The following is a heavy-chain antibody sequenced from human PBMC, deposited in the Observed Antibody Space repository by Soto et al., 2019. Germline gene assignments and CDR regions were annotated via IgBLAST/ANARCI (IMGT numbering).Heavy chain of an antibody. J-gene: IGHJ4*02. CDR1: GFTFSSYA. D-gene: IGHD3-9*01. V-gene: IGHV3-23*01. CDR2: ISGSGGST. CDR3: ASVRNYDILTGPWY. Sequence: GGSLRLSCAASGFTFSSYAMSWVRQAPGKGLEWVSAISGSGGSTYYADSVKGRFTISRDNSKNTLYLQMNSLRAEDTAVYYCASVRNYDILTGPWYWGQGTLVTVSS.